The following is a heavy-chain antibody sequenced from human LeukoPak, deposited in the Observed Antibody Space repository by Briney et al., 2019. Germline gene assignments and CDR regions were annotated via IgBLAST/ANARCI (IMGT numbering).Heavy chain of an antibody. CDR2: IYTSGST. CDR1: GGSISSGTYY. CDR3: ARGPHQYCSGGSCYQFDY. V-gene: IGHV4-61*02. Sequence: SETLSLTCTVSGGSISSGTYYWSWIRQPAGKGLEWIGRIYTSGSTNYNPSLKSRVTISVDTSKNQFSLKLSPVTAADTAVYYCARGPHQYCSGGSCYQFDYWGQGTLVTVSS. D-gene: IGHD2-15*01. J-gene: IGHJ4*02.